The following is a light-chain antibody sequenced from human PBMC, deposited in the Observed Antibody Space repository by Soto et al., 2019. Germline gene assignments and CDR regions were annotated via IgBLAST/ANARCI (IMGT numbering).Light chain of an antibody. CDR1: STDVGGYNY. J-gene: IGLJ1*01. V-gene: IGLV2-14*01. CDR3: NSHPGGATLYL. CDR2: DVS. Sequence: QSALTQPASVSGSPGQSITISCTGTSTDVGGYNYVSWYQQHPGKAPKLLISDVSNRPSGVSFRFSGSKSGNTASLTVSGLQAEDEADYYCNSHPGGATLYLFGTGTKLTVL.